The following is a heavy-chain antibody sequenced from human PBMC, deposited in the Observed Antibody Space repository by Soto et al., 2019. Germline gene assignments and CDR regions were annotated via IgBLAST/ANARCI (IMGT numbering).Heavy chain of an antibody. D-gene: IGHD2-2*01. CDR2: IGGSGDYS. Sequence: PGGSLRLSCAVSRFTFSHYAMSWVRQAPGKGLEWVSTIGGSGDYSYYADSVKGRFIISRDNSKNTLYLQMNSLTAEDTAVYYCAKDPYCTSTSCYMDVWGQGTTVTVSS. J-gene: IGHJ6*02. CDR3: AKDPYCTSTSCYMDV. V-gene: IGHV3-23*01. CDR1: RFTFSHYA.